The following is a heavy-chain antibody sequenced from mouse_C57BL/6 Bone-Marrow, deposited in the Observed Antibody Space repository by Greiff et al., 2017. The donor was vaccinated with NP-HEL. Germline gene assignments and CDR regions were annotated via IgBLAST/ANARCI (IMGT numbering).Heavy chain of an antibody. CDR1: GFNIKDDS. CDR3: TTPLGLFDY. Sequence: VQLQQSGAELVRPGASVKLSCTASGFNIKDDSMHWVKQRPEQGLEWIGWIDPENGDTEYASKVQGKATITADKSSNNAYLQLSSLTSADTAVYYSTTPLGLFDYWGQGTTLTVSS. D-gene: IGHD6-1*01. V-gene: IGHV14-4*01. J-gene: IGHJ2*01. CDR2: IDPENGDT.